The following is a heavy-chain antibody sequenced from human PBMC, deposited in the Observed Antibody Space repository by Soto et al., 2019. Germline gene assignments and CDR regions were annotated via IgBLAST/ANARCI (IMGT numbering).Heavy chain of an antibody. V-gene: IGHV3-53*02. D-gene: IGHD6-6*01. CDR2: IYSGGTT. Sequence: EVQLVETGGGLIQPGGSLRLSCEVTGFTVSSNYMSWVRQAPGKGLEWVSVIYSGGTTYSADSVKGRFTISRDDSTNTLYLQMNSLRAEDTAVYYCARAWWSSSRWFDPWGQGTLVTVSS. CDR1: GFTVSSNY. CDR3: ARAWWSSSRWFDP. J-gene: IGHJ5*02.